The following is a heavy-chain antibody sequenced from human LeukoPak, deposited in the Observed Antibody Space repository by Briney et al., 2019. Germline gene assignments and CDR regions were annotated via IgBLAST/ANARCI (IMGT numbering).Heavy chain of an antibody. V-gene: IGHV3-21*01. Sequence: GGSLRLSCAASGFTFSSYSMNWVRQAPGKGLEWVSSISSSSSYIYYADSVKGRFTISRDNAKNSLYLQMNSLRAEDTAVYYCATETRDGLSYWGQGTLVTVSS. J-gene: IGHJ4*02. CDR3: ATETRDGLSY. CDR1: GFTFSSYS. D-gene: IGHD5-24*01. CDR2: ISSSSSYI.